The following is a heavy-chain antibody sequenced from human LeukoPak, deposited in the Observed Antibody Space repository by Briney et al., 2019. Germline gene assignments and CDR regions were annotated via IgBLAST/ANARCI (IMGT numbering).Heavy chain of an antibody. V-gene: IGHV4-59*08. Sequence: PSETLSLTCTVSGGSISSYYWSWIRQPPGKGLEWIGYIYYSGSPNYNPSLKRRVTISVDTSKNQFSLKLSSVTAADTAVYYCARTSRDGYSNDYWGQGTLVTVSS. J-gene: IGHJ4*02. CDR1: GGSISSYY. CDR3: ARTSRDGYSNDY. CDR2: IYYSGSP. D-gene: IGHD5-24*01.